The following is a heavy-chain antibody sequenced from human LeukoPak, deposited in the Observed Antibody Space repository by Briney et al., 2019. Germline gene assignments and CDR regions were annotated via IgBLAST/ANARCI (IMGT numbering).Heavy chain of an antibody. CDR3: ARALRYYSDSSGYAFDY. V-gene: IGHV1-69*01. J-gene: IGHJ4*02. Sequence: SVKVSCTASGGTFRSFAISWVRQAPGQGLEWMGGIIPIFRTANYAQKFQGRVTITADESTSTAYMELSSLRSEDTAVYYCARALRYYSDSSGYAFDYWGQGTLVTVSS. D-gene: IGHD3-22*01. CDR2: IIPIFRTA. CDR1: GGTFRSFA.